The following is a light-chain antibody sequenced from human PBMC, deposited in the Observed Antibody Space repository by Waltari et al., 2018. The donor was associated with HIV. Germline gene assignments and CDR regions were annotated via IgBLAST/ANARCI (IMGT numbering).Light chain of an antibody. CDR2: AVS. J-gene: IGLJ2*01. V-gene: IGLV2-11*01. CDR3: CSYAGSYTLV. Sequence: QSALTQPRSVSGSPGQSVTISCTGTSSDVGGYNYVSWYQHHPGKAPKLMIYAVSRRPSGVPDRFSGSKSGNTASLTISGLQAEDEADYYCCSYAGSYTLVFGGGTTLTVL. CDR1: SSDVGGYNY.